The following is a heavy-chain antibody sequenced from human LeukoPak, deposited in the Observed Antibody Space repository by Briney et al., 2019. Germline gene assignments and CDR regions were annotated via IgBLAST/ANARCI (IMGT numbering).Heavy chain of an antibody. CDR3: ARTPGYCSSTSCYGNWFDP. D-gene: IGHD2-2*01. J-gene: IGHJ5*02. Sequence: PSETLSLTCAVYGGSFSGYYWSWIRQPPGKGLEWIGEINHSGSTNYNPSLKSRVTISVDTSKNQFSLKLSSVTAADTAVYYCARTPGYCSSTSCYGNWFDPWGQGTLVTVSS. V-gene: IGHV4-34*01. CDR2: INHSGST. CDR1: GGSFSGYY.